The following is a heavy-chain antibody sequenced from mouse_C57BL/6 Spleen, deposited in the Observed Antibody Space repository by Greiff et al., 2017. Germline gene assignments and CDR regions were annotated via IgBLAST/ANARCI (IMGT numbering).Heavy chain of an antibody. V-gene: IGHV1-63*01. Sequence: VMLVESGAELVRPGTSVKMSCKASGYTFTNYWIGWAKQRPGHGLEWIGDIYPGGGSTNYNEKFKGKATLTADKSSSTAYMQFSSLTSEDAAIYYCARYDGYCDDWGQGTTRTVSS. CDR1: GYTFTNYW. D-gene: IGHD2-3*01. J-gene: IGHJ2*01. CDR3: ARYDGYCDD. CDR2: IYPGGGST.